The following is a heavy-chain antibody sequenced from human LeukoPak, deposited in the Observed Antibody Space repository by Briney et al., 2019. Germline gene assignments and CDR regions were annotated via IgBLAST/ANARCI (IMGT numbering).Heavy chain of an antibody. CDR2: INPNSGGT. D-gene: IGHD6-19*01. J-gene: IGHJ4*02. V-gene: IGHV1-2*02. CDR3: ASSHIAVAGSFDY. CDR1: GYTFTGYY. Sequence: ASVKVSCKASGYTFTGYYMHWVRQAPGQGLEWMGWINPNSGGTNYAQKFQGRVTMTRDTSISTAYMELSRLRSDDTAVYYCASSHIAVAGSFDYWGQGTLVTVSS.